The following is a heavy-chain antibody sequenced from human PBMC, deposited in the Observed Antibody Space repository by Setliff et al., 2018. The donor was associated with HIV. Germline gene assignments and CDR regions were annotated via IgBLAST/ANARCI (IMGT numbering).Heavy chain of an antibody. J-gene: IGHJ4*02. CDR1: GFTFSRFW. Sequence: PGGSLRLSCAASGFTFSRFWMHWVRQAPGQGLVWVSGINNDTTTTIYADSVKGRFSISRDNAKNTLYLEMNGLRGEDTAVYYCVIFSYSSGWGQGTQVTVSS. D-gene: IGHD1-26*01. CDR2: INNDTTTT. CDR3: VIFSYSSG. V-gene: IGHV3-74*01.